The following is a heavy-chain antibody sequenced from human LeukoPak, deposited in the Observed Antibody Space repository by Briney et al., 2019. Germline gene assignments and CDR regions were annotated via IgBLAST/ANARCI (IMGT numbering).Heavy chain of an antibody. J-gene: IGHJ4*02. CDR1: GGSISSSSYY. CDR3: ARDHTETPYNWNDGGFDY. Sequence: KTSETLSLTCTVSGGSISSSSYYWGWIRQPPGKGLEWIGSIYYSGSTYYNPSLKSRVTISVDTSKNQFSLKLSSVTAADTAVYYCARDHTETPYNWNDGGFDYWGQGTLVTVSS. D-gene: IGHD1-20*01. V-gene: IGHV4-39*02. CDR2: IYYSGST.